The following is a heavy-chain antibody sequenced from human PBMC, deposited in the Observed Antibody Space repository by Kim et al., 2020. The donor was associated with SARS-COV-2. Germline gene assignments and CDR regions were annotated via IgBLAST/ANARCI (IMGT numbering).Heavy chain of an antibody. CDR3: AREGLLRLYYYGMDV. D-gene: IGHD2-2*01. J-gene: IGHJ6*02. CDR2: INAGNGNT. CDR1: GYTFTSYA. V-gene: IGHV1-3*01. Sequence: ASVKVSCKASGYTFTSYAMHWVRQAPGQRLEWMGWINAGNGNTKYSQKFQGRVTITRDTSASTAYMELSSLRSEDTAVYYCAREGLLRLYYYGMDVWGQGTTVTVSS.